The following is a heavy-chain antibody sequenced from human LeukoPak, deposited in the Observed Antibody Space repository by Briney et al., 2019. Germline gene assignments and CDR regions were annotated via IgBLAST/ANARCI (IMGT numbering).Heavy chain of an antibody. CDR2: ISSKAENYAT. J-gene: IGHJ6*02. CDR3: ARVQEFSSTDTVDV. V-gene: IGHV3-73*01. D-gene: IGHD2/OR15-2a*01. Sequence: PGGSLRPSCAASGFTFSGSTMHWVRQTPGKGLEWVGRISSKAENYATAYAASVKGRFTISRDDSKNTAYLQMNSLKIEDTAVYYCARVQEFSSTDTVDVWGQGTTVIVSS. CDR1: GFTFSGST.